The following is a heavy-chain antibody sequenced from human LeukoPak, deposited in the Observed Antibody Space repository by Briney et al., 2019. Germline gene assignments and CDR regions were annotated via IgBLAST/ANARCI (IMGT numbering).Heavy chain of an antibody. J-gene: IGHJ5*02. CDR3: ARVLKLLWFGEGGWFDP. Sequence: SETPSLTCAVYGGSFSGYYWSWIRQPPGKGLEWIGEINHSGSTNYNPSLRSRVTISVDTSKNQFSLKLSSVTAADTAVYYCARVLKLLWFGEGGWFDPWGQGTLVTVSS. CDR2: INHSGST. V-gene: IGHV4-34*01. CDR1: GGSFSGYY. D-gene: IGHD3-10*01.